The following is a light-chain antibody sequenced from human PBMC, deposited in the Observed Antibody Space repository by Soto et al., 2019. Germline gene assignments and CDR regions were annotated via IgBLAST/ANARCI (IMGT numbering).Light chain of an antibody. Sequence: DIQMTQSPSPLSASVGDRVTITYQASQDISNYLNWYQQKPGKAPKLLIYDASNLETGVPSSFSGSGSGTDFTFTISSLQPEDIATYYCQQYDNLVTFGGGTKVEIK. J-gene: IGKJ4*01. CDR2: DAS. V-gene: IGKV1-33*01. CDR3: QQYDNLVT. CDR1: QDISNY.